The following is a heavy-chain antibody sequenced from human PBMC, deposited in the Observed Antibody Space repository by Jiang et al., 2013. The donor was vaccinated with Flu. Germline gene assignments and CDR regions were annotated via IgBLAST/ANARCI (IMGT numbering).Heavy chain of an antibody. CDR2: IYPGDSDT. D-gene: IGHD1-26*01. CDR3: ASAVGATSPLSVDAFDI. Sequence: GAEVKKPGESLKISCKGSGYSFTSYWIGWVRQMPGKGLEWMGIIYPGDSDTRYSPSFQGQVTISADKSISTAYLQWSSLKASDTAMYYCASAVGATSPLSVDAFDIWGQGTMVTVSS. CDR1: GYSFTSYW. V-gene: IGHV5-51*03. J-gene: IGHJ3*02.